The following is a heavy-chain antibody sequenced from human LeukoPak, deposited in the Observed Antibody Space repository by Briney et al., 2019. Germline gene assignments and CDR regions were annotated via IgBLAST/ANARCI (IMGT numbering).Heavy chain of an antibody. J-gene: IGHJ3*02. CDR2: IYYSGST. V-gene: IGHV4-30-4*01. D-gene: IGHD3-9*01. CDR3: ARLYYDILTGYLEGAFDI. CDR1: GASISSGDYY. Sequence: SQTLSPTCTVSGASISSGDYYWSWIRQPPGKGLEWIGYIYYSGSTYYNPSPKRRVTISVDTSKNQFSLKLSSVTAADTAVYYCARLYYDILTGYLEGAFDIWGQGTMVTVSS.